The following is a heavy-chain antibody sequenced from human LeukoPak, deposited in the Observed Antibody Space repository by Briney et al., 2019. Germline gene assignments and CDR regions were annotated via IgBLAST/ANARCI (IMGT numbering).Heavy chain of an antibody. CDR2: ISSTSGYV. V-gene: IGHV3-21*01. J-gene: IGHJ6*02. CDR1: GFTFSSYS. D-gene: IGHD3-10*01. Sequence: GGSLILSCAASGFTFSSYSMNWVRQAPGEGLVWLSCISSTSGYVNYADSVKGRFTISRDNAKTSFYLQMNSLRADDTDVYYCARERMMGITIDWVGIDVWGQGTTVTVSS. CDR3: ARERMMGITIDWVGIDV.